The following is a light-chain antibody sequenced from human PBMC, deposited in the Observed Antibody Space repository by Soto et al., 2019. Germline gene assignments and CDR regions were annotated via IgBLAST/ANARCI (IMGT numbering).Light chain of an antibody. CDR3: SSYGGSNNVV. Sequence: QSALTQPPSASGSPGQSVTISCTGTSSDVGGYNYVSWYQQHPGKVPKLMIYEVNKRPSGVPDRVSGSKSGNTASLTVSGLQAEDEADYYCSSYGGSNNVVFGGGTKLTVL. J-gene: IGLJ2*01. CDR1: SSDVGGYNY. CDR2: EVN. V-gene: IGLV2-8*01.